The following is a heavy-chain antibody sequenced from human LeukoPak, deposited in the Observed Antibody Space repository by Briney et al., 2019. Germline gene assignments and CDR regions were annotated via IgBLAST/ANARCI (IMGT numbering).Heavy chain of an antibody. CDR2: IRYDGSNK. D-gene: IGHD6-19*01. CDR1: GFTFSSYG. V-gene: IGHV3-30*02. Sequence: GGSLRLSCAASGFTFSSYGMHWVRQAPGKGLEWVAFIRYDGSNKYYADSVKGRFTISRDNSKNTLYLQMNSLRAEDTAVYYCAKVYPAGAVAGLYYFDYWGQGTLVTVSS. CDR3: AKVYPAGAVAGLYYFDY. J-gene: IGHJ4*02.